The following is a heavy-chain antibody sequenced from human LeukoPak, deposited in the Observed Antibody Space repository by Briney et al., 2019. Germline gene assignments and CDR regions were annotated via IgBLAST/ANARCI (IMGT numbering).Heavy chain of an antibody. J-gene: IGHJ5*02. Sequence: SVKVSCKASGGTFSSYAISWVRQAPGQGLEWMGRIIPILGIANYAQKFQGRVTITADKSTGTAYMELSSLRSEDTAVYYCARVRPGSSPGRYCSGGSCYNNWFDPWGQGTLVTVSS. V-gene: IGHV1-69*04. D-gene: IGHD2-15*01. CDR3: ARVRPGSSPGRYCSGGSCYNNWFDP. CDR2: IIPILGIA. CDR1: GGTFSSYA.